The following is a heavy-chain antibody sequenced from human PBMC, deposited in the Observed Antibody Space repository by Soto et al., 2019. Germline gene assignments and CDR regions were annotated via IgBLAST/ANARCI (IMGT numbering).Heavy chain of an antibody. CDR2: INQYGTT. Sequence: QVQLQEWGAGLVKPSQTLSLICAVSGESLSAHDWSWIRQSPGTGLEWIGDINQYGTTNYNPSLKSRVTISADTSKNQFFLRLTAVAAADTAVSYCARGAHISVVTRCFDPWGQGTLVTVSS. J-gene: IGHJ5*02. V-gene: IGHV4-34*01. D-gene: IGHD2-15*01. CDR1: GESLSAHD. CDR3: ARGAHISVVTRCFDP.